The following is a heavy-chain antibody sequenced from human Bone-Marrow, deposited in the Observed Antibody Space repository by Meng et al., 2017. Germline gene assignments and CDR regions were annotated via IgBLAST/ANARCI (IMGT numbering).Heavy chain of an antibody. D-gene: IGHD3-10*01. J-gene: IGHJ4*02. Sequence: GESLKISCAASGFTFSSYWMHWVRQAPGKGLVWVSRINSDGSSTSYADSVKGRFTISRGNAKNTLYLQMNSLRAEDTAVYYCAREGLLWFGELDYWGQGTLVTVSS. CDR3: AREGLLWFGELDY. CDR2: INSDGSST. CDR1: GFTFSSYW. V-gene: IGHV3-74*01.